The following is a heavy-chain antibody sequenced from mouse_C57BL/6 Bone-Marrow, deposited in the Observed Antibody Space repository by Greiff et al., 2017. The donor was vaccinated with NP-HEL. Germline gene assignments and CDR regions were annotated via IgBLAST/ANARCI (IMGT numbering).Heavy chain of an antibody. CDR2: ISNLAYSI. CDR1: GFTFSDYG. J-gene: IGHJ3*01. CDR3: ARSNGYSTWFAY. V-gene: IGHV5-15*01. D-gene: IGHD2-3*01. Sequence: EVQLQESGGGLVQPGGSLKLSCAASGFTFSDYGMAWVRQAPRKGPEWVAFISNLAYSIYYADTVTGRFTISRENAKNTLYLEMSSLRSEDTAMYYCARSNGYSTWFAYWGQGTLVTVSA.